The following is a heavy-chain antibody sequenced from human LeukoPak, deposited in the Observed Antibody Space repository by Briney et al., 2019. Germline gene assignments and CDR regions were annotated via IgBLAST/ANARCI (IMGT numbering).Heavy chain of an antibody. D-gene: IGHD3-16*02. V-gene: IGHV4-59*01. CDR1: GGSFSTYY. CDR3: ARAVISFGGVIAKGFDS. Sequence: SETLSLTCPVTGGSFSTYYWSWIRQPPGKGLEWIGYIYYSGSTDYNPSIESRVTISVDTSKNQFSLKLSSVTAADTAVYYCARAVISFGGVIAKGFDSWGQGTLVTISS. CDR2: IYYSGST. J-gene: IGHJ4*02.